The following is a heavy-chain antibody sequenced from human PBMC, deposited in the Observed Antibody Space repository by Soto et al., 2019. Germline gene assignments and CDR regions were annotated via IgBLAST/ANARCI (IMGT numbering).Heavy chain of an antibody. V-gene: IGHV3-48*02. CDR3: ARGKYYFDY. Sequence: EVQLVESGGGLVQPGGSLRLSCAASGFTFSLYTINWVRQAPGKGLEWVSYISSSSSPIYYAASVKGRFTISRDNDKNSLYLQMNSLRDEDTAVYYCARGKYYFDYWGQGTLVTVSS. CDR2: ISSSSSPI. CDR1: GFTFSLYT. J-gene: IGHJ4*02.